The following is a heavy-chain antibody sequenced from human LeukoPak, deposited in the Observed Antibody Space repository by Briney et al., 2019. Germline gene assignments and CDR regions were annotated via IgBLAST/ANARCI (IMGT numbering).Heavy chain of an antibody. J-gene: IGHJ2*01. V-gene: IGHV5-51*01. Sequence: GESLKISCKGSGYTFTSYWVGWVRQMPGKGLEWMGMIYPGDSDTRYSPSFQGQVTISADKSINTAYLQWSSLKASDTAMYYCARSGESHWYFDIWGRGTLVTVSS. CDR3: ARSGESHWYFDI. CDR2: IYPGDSDT. D-gene: IGHD3-16*01. CDR1: GYTFTSYW.